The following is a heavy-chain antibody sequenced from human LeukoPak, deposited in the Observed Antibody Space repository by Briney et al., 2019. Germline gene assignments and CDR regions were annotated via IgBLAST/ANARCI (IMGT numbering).Heavy chain of an antibody. CDR2: ISYDGSNK. Sequence: GGSLRLSCAASGFTFSSYAMHWVRQAPGKGLEWVAVISYDGSNKYYADSVKGRFTISRDNSKNTLYLQMNSLRAEDTAVYYCARGNYYDRSGSPFDYWGQGTLVTVSS. V-gene: IGHV3-30*01. J-gene: IGHJ4*02. CDR3: ARGNYYDRSGSPFDY. CDR1: GFTFSSYA. D-gene: IGHD3-22*01.